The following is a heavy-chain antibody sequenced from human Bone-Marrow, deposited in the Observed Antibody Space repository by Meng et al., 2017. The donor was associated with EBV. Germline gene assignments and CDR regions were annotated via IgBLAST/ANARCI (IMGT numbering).Heavy chain of an antibody. CDR3: ARVVARSYFDY. CDR2: IYHSGGT. J-gene: IGHJ4*02. Sequence: QLQLQEPGSGLVKPSQTLSLTCAVSGGSISSGGYSWSWIRQPPGKGLEWIGYIYHSGGTYYNPSLKSRVTISVDRSKNQFSLKLSSVTAADTAVYYCARVVARSYFDYWGQGTLVTVSS. CDR1: GGSISSGGYS. V-gene: IGHV4-30-2*01.